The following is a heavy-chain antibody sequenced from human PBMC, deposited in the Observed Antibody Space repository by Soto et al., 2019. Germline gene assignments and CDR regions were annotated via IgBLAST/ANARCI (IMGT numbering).Heavy chain of an antibody. Sequence: PSETLSLTCTVSGGSISSYYWSWIRQPAGKGLEWIGRIYTSGSPNYNPSLKSRVTMSVDTSKNQFSLKLSSVTAADTAVYYCARLAGDVVVPAAGDYYYGMDVWGQGTTVTVS. J-gene: IGHJ6*02. D-gene: IGHD2-2*01. V-gene: IGHV4-4*07. CDR2: IYTSGSP. CDR1: GGSISSYY. CDR3: ARLAGDVVVPAAGDYYYGMDV.